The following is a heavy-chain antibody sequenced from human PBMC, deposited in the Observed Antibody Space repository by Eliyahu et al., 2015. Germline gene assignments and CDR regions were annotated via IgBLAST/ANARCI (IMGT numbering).Heavy chain of an antibody. CDR1: GFTFXSXX. CDR2: IRYDGSNK. J-gene: IGHJ6*02. D-gene: IGHD4-17*01. CDR3: ANFLNDGDSASPYYYYGMDV. Sequence: QVQLVESGGGVVQPGGSXRLSCAASGFTFXSXXXXWVRQAPGKGLEWVAFIRYDGSNKYYADSVKGRFTISRDNSKNTLYLQMNSLRAEDTAVYYCANFLNDGDSASPYYYYGMDVWGQGTTVTVSS. V-gene: IGHV3-30*02.